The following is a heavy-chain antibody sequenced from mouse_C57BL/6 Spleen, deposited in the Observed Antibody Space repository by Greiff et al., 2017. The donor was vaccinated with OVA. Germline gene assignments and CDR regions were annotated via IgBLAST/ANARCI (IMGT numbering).Heavy chain of an antibody. V-gene: IGHV1-50*01. D-gene: IGHD1-1*01. CDR1: GYTFTSYW. CDR3: ARRGYYGSNAMDY. J-gene: IGHJ4*01. Sequence: QVQLKQPGAELVKPGASVKLSCKASGYTFTSYWMQWVKQRPGQGLEWIGEIDPSDSYTNYNQKFKGKATLTVDTSSSTAYMQLSSLTSEDSAVYYCARRGYYGSNAMDYWGQGTSVTVSS. CDR2: IDPSDSYT.